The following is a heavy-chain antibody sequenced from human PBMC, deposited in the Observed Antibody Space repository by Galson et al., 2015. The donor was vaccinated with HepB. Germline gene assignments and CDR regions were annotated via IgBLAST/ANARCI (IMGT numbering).Heavy chain of an antibody. D-gene: IGHD6-19*01. Sequence: SETLSLTCAVYGGSFSGYYWSWIRQPPGKGLEWIGEINHSGSTNYNPSLKSRVTISVDTSKNQFSLKLSSVTAADTAVYYCARGNWGNKSSGWYFYFQHWGQGTLVTVSS. CDR3: ARGNWGNKSSGWYFYFQH. J-gene: IGHJ1*01. CDR2: INHSGST. CDR1: GGSFSGYY. V-gene: IGHV4-34*01.